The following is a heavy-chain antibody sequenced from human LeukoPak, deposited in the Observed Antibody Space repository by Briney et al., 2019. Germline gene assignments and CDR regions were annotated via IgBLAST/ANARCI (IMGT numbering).Heavy chain of an antibody. CDR2: ISSSSNYI. CDR3: ARDGIAAAGTDY. V-gene: IGHV3-21*01. D-gene: IGHD6-13*01. J-gene: IGHJ4*02. CDR1: GFIFCSYT. Sequence: GGSLRLSCAVSGFIFCSYTMKWVRQAPGKGLEWVSSISSSSNYIYYADSVKGRFIISRDNAKNALYLQMNSLRAEDTAVYSCARDGIAAAGTDYWGQGTLVTVSS.